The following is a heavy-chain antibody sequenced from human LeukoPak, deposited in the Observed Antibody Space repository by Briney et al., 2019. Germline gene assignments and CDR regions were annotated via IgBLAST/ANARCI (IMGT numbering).Heavy chain of an antibody. V-gene: IGHV3-20*04. J-gene: IGHJ4*02. CDR1: GFTFDDYG. CDR3: ARDSYSGSYSYFDY. D-gene: IGHD1-26*01. CDR2: INWNGGST. Sequence: QLGGSLRLSCAASGFTFDDYGMSWVRQAPGKGLEWVSGINWNGGSTGYADSVKGRFTISRDNAKNSLYLQMNSLRAEDTALYYCARDSYSGSYSYFDYWGQGTLVTVSS.